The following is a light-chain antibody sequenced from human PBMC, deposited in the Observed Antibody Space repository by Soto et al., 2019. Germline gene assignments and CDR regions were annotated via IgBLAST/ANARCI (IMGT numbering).Light chain of an antibody. CDR1: SGHSSNA. V-gene: IGLV4-69*01. CDR2: LNSDGSH. Sequence: QPVLTQSPSASASLGASVKLTCTLSSGHSSNAIAWYQQQPEKGPRPLMKLNSDGSHSRGDGIPDRFSGSSSGAERYLTIASLQAEDEADYYCQTWGTGIRVFGGGTKLTVL. J-gene: IGLJ3*02. CDR3: QTWGTGIRV.